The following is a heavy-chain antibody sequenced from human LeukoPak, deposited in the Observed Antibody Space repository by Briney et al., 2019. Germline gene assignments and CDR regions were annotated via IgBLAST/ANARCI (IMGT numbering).Heavy chain of an antibody. V-gene: IGHV1-24*01. D-gene: IGHD3-10*01. Sequence: ASVKVSCKVSGYTLTELSMHWVRQAPGKGLEWMGGFDPEDGETIYAQKFQGRVTMTEDTSTDTAYMELSSLRSEDTAVYYCATPRPYYYGSGTGSGYFDYWGQGTLVTVSS. CDR1: GYTLTELS. J-gene: IGHJ4*02. CDR2: FDPEDGET. CDR3: ATPRPYYYGSGTGSGYFDY.